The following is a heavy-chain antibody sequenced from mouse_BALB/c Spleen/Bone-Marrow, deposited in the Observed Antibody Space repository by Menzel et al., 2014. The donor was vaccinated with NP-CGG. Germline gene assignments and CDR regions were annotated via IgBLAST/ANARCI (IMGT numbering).Heavy chain of an antibody. V-gene: IGHV1S33*01. CDR1: GYTFASYD. J-gene: IGHJ3*01. CDR2: IYPGDGST. D-gene: IGHD3-2*01. CDR3: AMTARGGFAY. Sequence: LQQSGPELVKPGALVKISCKASGYTFASYDINWVKQRPGQGLEWIGWIYPGDGSTKYNEKFKGKATLTADKSSSTAYMQVSSLTSENSAAYFCAMTARGGFAYWGQGTLVTVSA.